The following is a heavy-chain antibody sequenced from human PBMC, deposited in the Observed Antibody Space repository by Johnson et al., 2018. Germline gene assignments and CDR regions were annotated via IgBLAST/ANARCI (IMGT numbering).Heavy chain of an antibody. CDR3: ARTYCSSTSCYLGPYYYYYMDV. CDR2: ISYDGSNK. D-gene: IGHD2-2*01. J-gene: IGHJ6*03. Sequence: QVQLVESGGGVVQPGRSLRLSCAASGFTFSSYGMHWVRQAPGKGLEWVAVISYDGSNKYYADHVKGRFTITRDNSKNTLYLQMNSRRAEDTAVYYCARTYCSSTSCYLGPYYYYYMDVWGKGTTVTVSS. CDR1: GFTFSSYG. V-gene: IGHV3-30*03.